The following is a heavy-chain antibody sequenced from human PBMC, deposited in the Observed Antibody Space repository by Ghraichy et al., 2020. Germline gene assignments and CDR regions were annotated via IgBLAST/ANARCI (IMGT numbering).Heavy chain of an antibody. J-gene: IGHJ4*02. CDR1: GGSISSGGYY. D-gene: IGHD2-15*01. V-gene: IGHV4-31*03. CDR3: ARGGSGGSYEGDY. CDR2: IYYSGST. Sequence: SETLSLTCTVSGGSISSGGYYWSWIRQHPGKGLEWIGYIYYSGSTYYNPSLKSRVTISVDTSKNQFSLKLSSVTAADTAMYYCARGGSGGSYEGDYWGQGTLVTVSS.